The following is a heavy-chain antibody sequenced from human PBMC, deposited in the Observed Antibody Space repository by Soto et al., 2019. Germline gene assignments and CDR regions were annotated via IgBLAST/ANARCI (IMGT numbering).Heavy chain of an antibody. Sequence: ASVKVSCKASGYTFTSYAMHLVRQAPGQRLEWMGWINAGNGNTKYSQKFQGRVTITRDTSASTAYMELSSLRSEDTAVYYCAKDTYYHDSSGYYVFDCWGQGTLVTVSS. CDR1: GYTFTSYA. J-gene: IGHJ4*02. CDR2: INAGNGNT. V-gene: IGHV1-3*01. D-gene: IGHD3-22*01. CDR3: AKDTYYHDSSGYYVFDC.